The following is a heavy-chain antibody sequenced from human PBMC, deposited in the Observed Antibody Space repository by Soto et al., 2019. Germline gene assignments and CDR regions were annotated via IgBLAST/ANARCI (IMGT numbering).Heavy chain of an antibody. V-gene: IGHV1-69*13. D-gene: IGHD4-17*01. CDR3: ARERVTTYYYYGMDV. CDR2: IIPIFGTA. CDR1: GGTFSSYA. J-gene: IGHJ6*02. Sequence: SVKVSCKASGGTFSSYAISWVRQAPGQGLEWMGGIIPIFGTANYAQKFQGRVTITADESTSTAYMELSSLRSEDTAVCYCARERVTTYYYYGMDVWGQGTTVTVSS.